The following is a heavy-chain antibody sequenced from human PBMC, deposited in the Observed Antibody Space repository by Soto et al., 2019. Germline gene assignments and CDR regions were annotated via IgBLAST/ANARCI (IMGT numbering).Heavy chain of an antibody. CDR2: IYYSGST. J-gene: IGHJ4*02. CDR1: GGAIRSYY. Sequence: SETLSHTCTVSGGAIRSYYWSWIRQPPGKGLEWIGYIYYSGSTNYNPSLKSRVTISVDTSKNQFSLKLSSVTAEDTALYYCARDLFDYWGQGTLVTVSS. V-gene: IGHV4-59*12. CDR3: ARDLFDY.